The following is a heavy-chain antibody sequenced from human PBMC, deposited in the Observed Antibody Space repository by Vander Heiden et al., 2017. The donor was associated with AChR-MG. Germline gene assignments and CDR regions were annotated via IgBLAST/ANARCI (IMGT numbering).Heavy chain of an antibody. CDR1: GFTVSSNY. Sequence: EVQLVESGGGLIQPGGSLRLSCAASGFTVSSNYMSWVRQAPGKGLEWVSVIYSGGSTYYADSVKGRFTISRDNSKNTLYLQMNSLRAEDTAVYYCARAPYSNYGAYDAFDIWGQGTMVTVSS. J-gene: IGHJ3*02. V-gene: IGHV3-53*01. CDR3: ARAPYSNYGAYDAFDI. D-gene: IGHD4-4*01. CDR2: IYSGGST.